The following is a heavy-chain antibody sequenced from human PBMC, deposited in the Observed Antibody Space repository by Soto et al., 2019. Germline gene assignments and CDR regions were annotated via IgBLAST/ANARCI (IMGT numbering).Heavy chain of an antibody. V-gene: IGHV3-33*01. Sequence: QAQLVESGGGVVQPGRSLRLSCAASGFSFSSYAMYWVRQAPGKGLEWVATIWHDGTNKYYADSVKGRFTISRDNSKKTVFLQMNSLRAEDTAVYYCASSIDYMWGSYRTKEESYRGQGTLVTGSS. CDR2: IWHDGTNK. D-gene: IGHD3-16*02. CDR3: ASSIDYMWGSYRTKEESY. J-gene: IGHJ4*02. CDR1: GFSFSSYA.